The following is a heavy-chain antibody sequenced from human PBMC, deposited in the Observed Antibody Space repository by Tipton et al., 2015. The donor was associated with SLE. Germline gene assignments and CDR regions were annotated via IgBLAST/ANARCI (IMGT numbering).Heavy chain of an antibody. J-gene: IGHJ2*01. CDR3: ARAGVMVQGVMRYFDL. D-gene: IGHD3-10*01. V-gene: IGHV4-38-2*02. CDR1: GYSISRGFY. CDR2: IYTSGST. Sequence: TLSLTCTVSGYSISRGFYWGWVRQPPGQGVEWIGRIYTSGSTNYNPSLKGRVTMSVDTSKNQFSLKLSSVTAADTAVYYCARAGVMVQGVMRYFDLWGRGTLVTVSS.